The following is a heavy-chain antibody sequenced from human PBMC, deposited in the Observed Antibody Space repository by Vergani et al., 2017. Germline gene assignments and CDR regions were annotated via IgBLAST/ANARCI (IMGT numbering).Heavy chain of an antibody. Sequence: QVQLQESGPGLVKPSETLSLTCAVSGYSISSGYYWGWIRQPPGKGLEWIGSIYHSGSTNYNPSLKSRVTISVDTSKNQFSLKLGSVTAADTAVYYGARADIVVVVAATPREEYYFDYWGQGTLVTVSS. J-gene: IGHJ4*02. CDR1: GYSISSGYY. CDR2: IYHSGST. D-gene: IGHD2-15*01. CDR3: ARADIVVVVAATPREEYYFDY. V-gene: IGHV4-38-2*01.